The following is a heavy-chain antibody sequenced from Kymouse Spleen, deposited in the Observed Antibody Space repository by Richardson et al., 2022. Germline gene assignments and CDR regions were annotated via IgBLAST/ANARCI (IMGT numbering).Heavy chain of an antibody. CDR2: INPSGGST. V-gene: IGHV1-46*03. D-gene: IGHD3-10*01. CDR3: ARDRITMVRGVIDYGMDV. J-gene: IGHJ6*02. Sequence: QVQLVQSGAEVKKPGASVKVSCKASGYTFTSYYMHWVRQAPGQGLEWMGIINPSGGSTSYAQKFQGRVTMTRDTSTSTVYMELSSLRSEDTAVYYCARDRITMVRGVIDYGMDVWGQGTTVTVSS. CDR1: GYTFTSYY.